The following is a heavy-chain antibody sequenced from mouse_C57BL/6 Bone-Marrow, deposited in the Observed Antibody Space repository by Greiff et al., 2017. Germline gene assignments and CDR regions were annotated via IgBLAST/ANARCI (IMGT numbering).Heavy chain of an antibody. J-gene: IGHJ4*01. V-gene: IGHV1-69*01. Sequence: VQLQQPGAELVMPGASVKLSCKASGYTFTSYWMHWVKQRPGQGLEWIGEIDPSDSYTNYNQKFKGKTTMTVDKSSSTAYMQLSSLTSEDSAVYYCASESSGYAMDYWGQGTSVTVSS. CDR3: ASESSGYAMDY. CDR2: IDPSDSYT. D-gene: IGHD3-2*02. CDR1: GYTFTSYW.